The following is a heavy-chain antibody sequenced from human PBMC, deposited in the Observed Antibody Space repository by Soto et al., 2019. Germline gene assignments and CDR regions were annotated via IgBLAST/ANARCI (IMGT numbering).Heavy chain of an antibody. J-gene: IGHJ5*02. CDR1: GGSISSSSYY. CDR2: IYYSGST. Sequence: QLQLQESGPGLVKPSETLSLTCTVSGGSISSSSYYWGWIRQPPGKGLEWIGSIYYSGSTYYNPSLKSRVTISVDTSKNQFSLKLSSVTAADTAVYYCARLRPDYGDYVLWFDPWGQGTLVTVSS. CDR3: ARLRPDYGDYVLWFDP. D-gene: IGHD4-17*01. V-gene: IGHV4-39*01.